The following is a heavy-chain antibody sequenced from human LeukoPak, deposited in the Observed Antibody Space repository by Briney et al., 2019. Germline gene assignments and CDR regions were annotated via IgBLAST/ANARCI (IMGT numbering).Heavy chain of an antibody. J-gene: IGHJ6*02. Sequence: SETLSLTCSVSGGSINNYWWNWIRQPPGKGLEWIGHVYDSGSTTHNPSLKSRVAISLDTSKNQFSLKLSSVTAADTAVYYCARQGDGYNYYYGMDVWGQGTTVIVSS. CDR3: ARQGDGYNYYYGMDV. CDR1: GGSINNYW. D-gene: IGHD5-24*01. CDR2: VYDSGST. V-gene: IGHV4-59*08.